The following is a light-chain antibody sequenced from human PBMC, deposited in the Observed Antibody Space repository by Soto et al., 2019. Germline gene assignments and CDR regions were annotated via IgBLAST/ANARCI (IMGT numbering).Light chain of an antibody. CDR2: DVS. CDR1: SSDVGGYNY. V-gene: IGLV2-11*01. CDR3: YSYAGSSYV. Sequence: QSAPTQPRSVSGSPGQSVTISCTGTSSDVGGYNYVSWYQQHPGKAPKLMIYDVSKRPPGVPDRFSGSKSGNTASLTISGLQAEDEADYSCYSYAGSSYVFGAGTKVTVL. J-gene: IGLJ1*01.